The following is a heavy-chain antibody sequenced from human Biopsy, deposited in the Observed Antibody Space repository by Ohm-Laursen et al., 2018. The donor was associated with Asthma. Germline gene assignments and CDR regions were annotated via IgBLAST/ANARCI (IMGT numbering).Heavy chain of an antibody. V-gene: IGHV3-53*01. CDR2: IYSGGTS. Sequence: SLRLPCAASGFTVSRDHMFWVRQAPGKGLEWVSVIYSGGTSHTADSVRGRFTISRDFSKNTLHLQMHSLRVEDTAVYYCARGDSSGWSHYYFDYWGQGTLVTVSS. CDR1: GFTVSRDH. D-gene: IGHD6-19*01. J-gene: IGHJ4*02. CDR3: ARGDSSGWSHYYFDY.